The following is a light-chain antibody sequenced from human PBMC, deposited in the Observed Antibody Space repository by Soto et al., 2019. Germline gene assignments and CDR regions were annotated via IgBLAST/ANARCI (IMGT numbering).Light chain of an antibody. V-gene: IGKV3-15*01. Sequence: EIVMTQSPATLSVSPGERATLSCRASQSLSSNLAWYQQKPGQAPRLLIYGASTRATGIPARFSGSGSGTEFTLTISSLQSEAFAVYYCQQYNDWPRRLTFGGGTKVEIK. CDR1: QSLSSN. CDR3: QQYNDWPRRLT. CDR2: GAS. J-gene: IGKJ4*01.